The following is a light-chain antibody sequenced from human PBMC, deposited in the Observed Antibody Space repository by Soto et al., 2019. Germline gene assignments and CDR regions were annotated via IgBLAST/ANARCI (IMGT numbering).Light chain of an antibody. CDR1: RSVSFF. CDR3: QQSYTTPQVT. V-gene: IGKV1-39*01. Sequence: DVRLTQSPSSLSASVGDTLAITCRANRSVSFFLSWYHQRPGKAPRLLIYSASTLQGGVASRFSGSGSGTDFTLAISSLQPEDFATYFCQQSYTTPQVTFGQGTRLEI. CDR2: SAS. J-gene: IGKJ5*01.